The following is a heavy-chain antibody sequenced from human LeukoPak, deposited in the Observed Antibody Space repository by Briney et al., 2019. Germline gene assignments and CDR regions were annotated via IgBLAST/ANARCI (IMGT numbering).Heavy chain of an antibody. J-gene: IGHJ3*02. D-gene: IGHD6-13*01. V-gene: IGHV3-21*01. CDR3: ARDDYSTSWYIVDI. CDR2: ISPSSDYI. CDR1: GFTFSTYS. Sequence: PGGSLRLSCAASGFTFSTYSMNWVRQAPGKGLEWVSSISPSSDYIYYADSVKGRFTISRDNAKNSLYLQMNSLRAEDTAPYYCARDDYSTSWYIVDIWGQGTMVTVSP.